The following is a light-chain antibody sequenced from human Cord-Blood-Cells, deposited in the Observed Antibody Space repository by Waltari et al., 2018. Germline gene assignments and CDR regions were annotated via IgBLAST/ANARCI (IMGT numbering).Light chain of an antibody. J-gene: IGLJ3*02. V-gene: IGLV2-23*01. Sequence: QSALTQPASVSGSPGQSITISCTGTSSDVGSYNLVSWYQQHPGKAPKLMIYEGSKRPSGVSNRFSGSKSGNTASLTISGLQAGDAADYYCCSYAGSSTPNWVFGGGTKLTVL. CDR2: EGS. CDR1: SSDVGSYNL. CDR3: CSYAGSSTPNWV.